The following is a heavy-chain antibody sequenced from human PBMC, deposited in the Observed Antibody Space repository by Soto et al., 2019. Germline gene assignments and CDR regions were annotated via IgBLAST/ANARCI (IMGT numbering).Heavy chain of an antibody. CDR1: GFTFSSYG. Sequence: GGSLRLSCAASGFTFSSYGMHWVRQAPGKGLEWVAVISSDGTSRFYADSVKGRFTISRDNSKNTLYLQMNSLRAEDTAMYYCAKVRVKDYYYYAMDVWGQGTTVTVSS. D-gene: IGHD4-4*01. CDR3: AKVRVKDYYYYAMDV. J-gene: IGHJ6*02. V-gene: IGHV3-30*18. CDR2: ISSDGTSR.